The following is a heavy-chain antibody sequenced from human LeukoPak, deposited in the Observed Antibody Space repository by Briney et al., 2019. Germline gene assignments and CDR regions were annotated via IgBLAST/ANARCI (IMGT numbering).Heavy chain of an antibody. J-gene: IGHJ6*02. V-gene: IGHV3-53*01. D-gene: IGHD2-2*02. CDR2: IYSGGST. CDR3: ARGPVVPAAIRAYYYYYYGMGV. CDR1: GSTVSSNY. Sequence: GGSLRLSCAASGSTVSSNYMSWVRQAPGKGLEWVSVIYSGGSTYYADSVKGRFTISRDNSKNTLYLQMNSLRAEDTAVYYCARGPVVPAAIRAYYYYYYGMGVWGQGTTVTVSS.